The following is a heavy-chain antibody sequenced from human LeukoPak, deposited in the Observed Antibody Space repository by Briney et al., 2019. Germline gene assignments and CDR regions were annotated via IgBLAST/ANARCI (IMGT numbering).Heavy chain of an antibody. CDR3: AREQRWLQYDAFDI. CDR1: GFTFSSYG. V-gene: IGHV3-30*03. Sequence: GGSLRLSCAASGFTFSSYGMHWVRQAPGKGLEWVAVISYDGSNKYYADSVKGRFTISRDNSKNTLYLQMNSLRAEDTAVYYCAREQRWLQYDAFDIWGQGTMVTVSS. J-gene: IGHJ3*02. CDR2: ISYDGSNK. D-gene: IGHD5-24*01.